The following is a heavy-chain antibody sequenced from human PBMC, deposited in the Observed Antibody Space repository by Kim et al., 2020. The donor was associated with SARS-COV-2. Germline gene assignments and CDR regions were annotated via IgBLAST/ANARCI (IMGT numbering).Heavy chain of an antibody. CDR3: ATGGQYLYYYGMDV. J-gene: IGHJ6*02. V-gene: IGHV4-39*01. Sequence: TPSLKSRRTISGDTSKNQFSLKLSSVTAADTAVYYCATGGQYLYYYGMDVWGQGTTVTVSS. D-gene: IGHD2-15*01.